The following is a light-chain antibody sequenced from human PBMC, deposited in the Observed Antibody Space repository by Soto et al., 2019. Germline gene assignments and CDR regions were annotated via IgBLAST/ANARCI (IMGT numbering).Light chain of an antibody. J-gene: IGKJ1*01. V-gene: IGKV1-5*01. CDR1: QSISSL. CDR2: DAS. CDR3: QQYNSYSWT. Sequence: DIQMTQSPSTLSASVGDRVTITCRASQSISSLLAWYQQKPGKAPKLLIYDASSLESGVPSRFGGSGSGTEFTLTISSLQPDDFATHYCQQYNSYSWTFGQGTKVDIK.